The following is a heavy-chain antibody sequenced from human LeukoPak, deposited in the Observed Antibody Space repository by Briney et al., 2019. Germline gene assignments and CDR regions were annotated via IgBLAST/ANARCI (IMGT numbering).Heavy chain of an antibody. CDR2: IYCSGST. Sequence: SETLSLTCTVSGGSISSHYWSWIRQPPGKGLEWIGYIYCSGSTNYNPSLKSRVTISVDTSKNQFSLKLSSVTAADTAVHYCARDRQVYAGGYYYYYYMDVWGKGTTVTVSS. J-gene: IGHJ6*03. D-gene: IGHD3-16*01. CDR1: GGSISSHY. CDR3: ARDRQVYAGGYYYYYYMDV. V-gene: IGHV4-59*11.